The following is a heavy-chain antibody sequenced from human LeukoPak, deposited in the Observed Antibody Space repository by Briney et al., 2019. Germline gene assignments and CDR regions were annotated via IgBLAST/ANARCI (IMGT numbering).Heavy chain of an antibody. Sequence: GRSLRLSCAASGFTFNTYGMHWVRQAPGKGLEWVANIDPDGSDIYYVDSVKGRFTVSRDNAKNSLYLQMNSLRVEDTATYYCIRGSSSYWGQGTLVTV. J-gene: IGHJ4*02. CDR2: IDPDGSDI. CDR3: IRGSSSY. CDR1: GFTFNTYG. V-gene: IGHV3-7*04.